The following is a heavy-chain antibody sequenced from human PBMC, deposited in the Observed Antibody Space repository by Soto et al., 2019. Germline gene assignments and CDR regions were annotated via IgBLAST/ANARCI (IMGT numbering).Heavy chain of an antibody. Sequence: TLSLTCTVSGGSISSGGYYWSWIRQHPGKGLEWIGYIYYSGSTYYNPSLKSRVTISVDTSKNQFSLKLSSVTVADTAVYYCARDSGYNWNYGNWFDPWGQGTLVTVSS. CDR3: ARDSGYNWNYGNWFDP. D-gene: IGHD1-7*01. V-gene: IGHV4-31*03. CDR2: IYYSGST. J-gene: IGHJ5*02. CDR1: GGSISSGGYY.